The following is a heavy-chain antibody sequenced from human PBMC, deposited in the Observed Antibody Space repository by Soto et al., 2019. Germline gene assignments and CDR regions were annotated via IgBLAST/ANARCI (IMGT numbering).Heavy chain of an antibody. CDR1: GGTFSNDI. CDR2: IIPLLDVA. J-gene: IGHJ4*02. D-gene: IGHD5-12*01. V-gene: IGHV1-69*08. Sequence: QVQLVQSGAEVKKPGSSVKVSCKTSGGTFSNDIITWVRQAPGQGLEWMGRIIPLLDVADYAQKFQGRVTITADKSTGTAYMDLNSLRSEDTAVYYCARDSPIGSTFSGYDAIDYWGQGTLVTVSS. CDR3: ARDSPIGSTFSGYDAIDY.